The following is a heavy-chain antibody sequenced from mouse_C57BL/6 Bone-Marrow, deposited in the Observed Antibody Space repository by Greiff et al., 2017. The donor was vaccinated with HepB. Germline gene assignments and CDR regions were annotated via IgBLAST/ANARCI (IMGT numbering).Heavy chain of an antibody. CDR3: VRHDDYDYDRFAY. D-gene: IGHD2-4*01. CDR2: IRSKSNNYAT. V-gene: IGHV10-1*01. Sequence: EVKLMESGGGLVQPKGSLKLSCAASGFSFNTYAMNWVRQAPGKGLEWVARIRSKSNNYATYYADSVKDRFTISRDDSESMLYLQMNNLKTEDTAMYYCVRHDDYDYDRFAYWGQGTLVTVSA. J-gene: IGHJ3*01. CDR1: GFSFNTYA.